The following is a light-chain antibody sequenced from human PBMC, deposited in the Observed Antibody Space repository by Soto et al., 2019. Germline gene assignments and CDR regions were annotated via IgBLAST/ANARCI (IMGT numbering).Light chain of an antibody. Sequence: DIQMTQSPASVSASVGDRVTINCRASQGVSTWVAWFQQKPGQAPKLLIYAASLLQSGVPSRFSGSGSGTEFTLTISSLQPEDFAPCFCQQANSFPVTFGQGTKLEI. J-gene: IGKJ2*01. V-gene: IGKV1D-12*01. CDR1: QGVSTW. CDR3: QQANSFPVT. CDR2: AAS.